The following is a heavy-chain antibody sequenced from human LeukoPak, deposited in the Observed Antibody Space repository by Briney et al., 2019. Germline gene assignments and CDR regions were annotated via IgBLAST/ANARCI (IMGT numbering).Heavy chain of an antibody. CDR3: ARALKGNYYSGSGTYRWFAP. Sequence: GASVKDSCKASGYTFTNYDVNWVRQATGQGLEWMGWMNPKSNNRGYAQKFQGRVTITTNTSISTAYMELSNPRSEDTAVYYCARALKGNYYSGSGTYRWFAPWGQGTLVTASS. J-gene: IGHJ5*02. D-gene: IGHD3-10*01. CDR2: MNPKSNNR. V-gene: IGHV1-8*03. CDR1: GYTFTNYD.